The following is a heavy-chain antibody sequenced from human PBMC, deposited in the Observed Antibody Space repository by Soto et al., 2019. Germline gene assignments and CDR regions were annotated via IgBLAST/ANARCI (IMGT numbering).Heavy chain of an antibody. Sequence: QVQLVQSGAEVKKTGASVKVSCKASGYSFTNFALHWVRQAPGQRLEWVGRINAVNGNTKYSEKFQDRVTIMRDTSANTAYMERTSLRAEDTAVYYCATATTVATGWYFDLWGRGTLVTVSS. CDR1: GYSFTNFA. V-gene: IGHV1-3*01. CDR2: INAVNGNT. D-gene: IGHD4-17*01. CDR3: ATATTVATGWYFDL. J-gene: IGHJ2*01.